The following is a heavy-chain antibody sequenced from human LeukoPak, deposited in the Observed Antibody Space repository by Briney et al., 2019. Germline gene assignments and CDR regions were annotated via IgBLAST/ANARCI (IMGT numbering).Heavy chain of an antibody. CDR3: ARDTGGYIAY. CDR1: GGSISSSDYY. J-gene: IGHJ4*03. D-gene: IGHD3-10*01. Sequence: SETLSLTCTVSGGSISSSDYYWTCIRHHTGKGLEWIGYIYYSGSTYYNPSLKSRLSISVDTSKNQFSLKLSSVTAADTALYYCARDTGGYIAYCGQRSPLTVSS. CDR2: IYYSGST. V-gene: IGHV4-31*03.